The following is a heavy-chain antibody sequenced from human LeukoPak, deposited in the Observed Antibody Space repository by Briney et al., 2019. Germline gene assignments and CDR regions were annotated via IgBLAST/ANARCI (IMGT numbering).Heavy chain of an antibody. D-gene: IGHD6-13*01. J-gene: IGHJ5*02. CDR2: ITSSSSYI. CDR1: GFTFSTYS. V-gene: IGHV3-21*01. Sequence: GGSLRLSCAASGFTFSTYSMSWVRQPPGKGLEWVSTITSSSSYIYDADSVKGRFTISRDNAKNSLFLQLNSLRAEDTAVYYCARDRISAGNWFDPWGQGTLVTVSS. CDR3: ARDRISAGNWFDP.